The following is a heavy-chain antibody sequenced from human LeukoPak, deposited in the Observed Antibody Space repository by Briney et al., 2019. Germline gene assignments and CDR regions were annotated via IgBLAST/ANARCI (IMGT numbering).Heavy chain of an antibody. Sequence: GGSLRLSCAASGFTFSSYSMSWVRQAPGKGLEWVSSITTYSNYIYYADSVKGRFTISRDNAKNSLYLQMNSLRAEDTAVYYCARDRSVVPAAICDNWGQGTLVTVSS. CDR2: ITTYSNYI. CDR3: ARDRSVVPAAICDN. J-gene: IGHJ4*02. V-gene: IGHV3-21*01. CDR1: GFTFSSYS. D-gene: IGHD2-2*01.